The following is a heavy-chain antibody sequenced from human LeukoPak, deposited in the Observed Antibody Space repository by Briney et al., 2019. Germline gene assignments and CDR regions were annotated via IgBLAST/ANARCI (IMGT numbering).Heavy chain of an antibody. Sequence: LRLSCAASGFTFSSYWMSWVRQPPGKGLEWIGEINHSGSTNYNPSLKSRVTISVDTSKNQFSLKLSSVTAADTAVYYCARGCPKCDSGLVYWGQGTLVTVSS. CDR2: INHSGST. CDR3: ARGCPKCDSGLVY. J-gene: IGHJ4*02. D-gene: IGHD6-25*01. V-gene: IGHV4-34*01. CDR1: GFTFSSYW.